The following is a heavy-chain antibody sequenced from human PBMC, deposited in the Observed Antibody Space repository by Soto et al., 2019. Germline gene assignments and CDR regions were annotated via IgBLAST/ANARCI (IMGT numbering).Heavy chain of an antibody. CDR2: IYYSGST. J-gene: IGHJ5*02. D-gene: IGHD3-3*01. CDR1: GGSISSGGYY. CDR3: ARARTYYDFRSGYLIGHWFDP. V-gene: IGHV4-31*03. Sequence: QVQLQESGPGLVKPSQTLSLTCTVSGGSISSGGYYWSWIRQHPGKGLEWIGYIYYSGSTYYNPSLKSRVTISVDTSKNQFSLKLSSVTAADTAVYYCARARTYYDFRSGYLIGHWFDPWGQGTLVTVSS.